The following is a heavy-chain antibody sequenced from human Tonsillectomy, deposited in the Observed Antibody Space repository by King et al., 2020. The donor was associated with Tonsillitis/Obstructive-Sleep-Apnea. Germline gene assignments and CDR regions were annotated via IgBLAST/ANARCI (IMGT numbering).Heavy chain of an antibody. CDR3: ARAMTTVTKNAFDI. CDR2: ISYDGSNK. Sequence: VQLVESGGGVVQPGSSLRLSCAASGFTFSSYAMHWVRQAPGKGLEWVAVISYDGSNKYYADSVKGRLTISRDNSKNTLYLQMNSLRAEDTAVYYCARAMTTVTKNAFDIWGQGTMVTVSS. D-gene: IGHD4-17*01. V-gene: IGHV3-30*01. J-gene: IGHJ3*02. CDR1: GFTFSSYA.